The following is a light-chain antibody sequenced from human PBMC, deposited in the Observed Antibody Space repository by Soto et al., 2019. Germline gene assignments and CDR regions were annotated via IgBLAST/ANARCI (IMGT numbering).Light chain of an antibody. V-gene: IGLV2-23*01. CDR1: NTDVENYNF. CDR3: CSHGGSNNDV. CDR2: EDY. J-gene: IGLJ1*01. Sequence: QSALTQPASVSGSPGQSITIACTGINTDVENYNFVSWYQQHPGKAPKLMIYEDYKRPSGVSNRFSGSKSGNTASLTISGLQTEDEADYYCCSHGGSNNDVFGTGTKVTVL.